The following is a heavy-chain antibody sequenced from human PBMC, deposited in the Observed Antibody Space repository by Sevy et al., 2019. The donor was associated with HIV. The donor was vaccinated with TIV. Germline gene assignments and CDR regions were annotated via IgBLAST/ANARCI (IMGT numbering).Heavy chain of an antibody. Sequence: ASVKVSCKVSGYTLTGLSMHWVRQAPGKGLEWMGSLVPEDGERIYAQKLEGRVTMTEDTSADTAYMELNSLRSEDTAVYYCATTKDYYDSSGCPFDYWGQGTLVTVSS. J-gene: IGHJ4*02. V-gene: IGHV1-24*01. CDR2: LVPEDGER. D-gene: IGHD3-22*01. CDR1: GYTLTGLS. CDR3: ATTKDYYDSSGCPFDY.